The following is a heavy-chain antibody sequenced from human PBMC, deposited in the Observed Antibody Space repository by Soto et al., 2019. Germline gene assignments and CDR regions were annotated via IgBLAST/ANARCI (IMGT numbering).Heavy chain of an antibody. D-gene: IGHD6-19*01. CDR1: GFTFSNYA. CDR2: ISASGRDT. CDR3: AKGKTSGWYYFDY. V-gene: IGHV3-23*01. J-gene: IGHJ4*02. Sequence: HPVGSLRLSCVASGFTFSNYAMSWVRQAPGKGLEWVSGISASGRDTYYADSVKDRFTISRDSFKNTLYLQMNSLRAEDTGTYYCAKGKTSGWYYFDYWGQGALVTVSS.